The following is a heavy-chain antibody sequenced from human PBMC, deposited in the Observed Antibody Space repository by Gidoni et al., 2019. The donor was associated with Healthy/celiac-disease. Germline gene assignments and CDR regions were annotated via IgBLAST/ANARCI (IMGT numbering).Heavy chain of an antibody. Sequence: QITLKESGPTLVKPTQTLTLTCTFSGFSLSTSGVGVGWIRQPPGKALEWLALIYWNDDKRYSPSLKSRLTITKDTSKNQVVLTMTNMDPVDTATYYCAHRPARYSSSSLFDYWGQGTLVTVSS. D-gene: IGHD6-6*01. J-gene: IGHJ4*02. CDR1: GFSLSTSGVG. CDR3: AHRPARYSSSSLFDY. CDR2: IYWNDDK. V-gene: IGHV2-5*01.